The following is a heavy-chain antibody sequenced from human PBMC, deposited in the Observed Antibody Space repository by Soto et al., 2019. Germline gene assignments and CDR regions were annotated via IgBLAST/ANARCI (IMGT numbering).Heavy chain of an antibody. CDR3: ARTYYDILTGYYFPDY. D-gene: IGHD3-9*01. Sequence: QVQLQESGPGLVKPSGTLSLTCAVSSGSISSSNWWSWVRQPPGKGLEWIGEIYHSGSTNYNPSLKSRVTISVDKSKNQFSLKLSSVTAADTAVYYGARTYYDILTGYYFPDYWGQGTLVTVSS. CDR2: IYHSGST. V-gene: IGHV4-4*02. CDR1: SGSISSSNW. J-gene: IGHJ4*02.